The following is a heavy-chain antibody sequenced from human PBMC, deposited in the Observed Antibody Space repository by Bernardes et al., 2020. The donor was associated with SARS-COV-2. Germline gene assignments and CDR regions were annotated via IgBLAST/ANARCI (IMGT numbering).Heavy chain of an antibody. J-gene: IGHJ4*02. Sequence: GWSLRRSCAASGFTFSTFWMTWVRQAPGKGLEWVANINQDGSETFYVDSVKGRFTISRDNAKNSLFMEMNTLRAEDTAVYYCARIYSTSSFDFDYWGQGTLVTVSS. V-gene: IGHV3-7*01. CDR3: ARIYSTSSFDFDY. D-gene: IGHD6-6*01. CDR2: INQDGSET. CDR1: GFTFSTFW.